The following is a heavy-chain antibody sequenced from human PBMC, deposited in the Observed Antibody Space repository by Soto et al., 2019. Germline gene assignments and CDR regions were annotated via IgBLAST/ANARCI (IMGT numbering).Heavy chain of an antibody. Sequence: QITLNESGPALVKPTQTLTLTCTFSGFSLNTRDVGVGWIRQPPGKALEWLGVVYWDDDKTYSPSLKSRLTITKETPKNQVVLRMTKMYPVDPATYYCAHCRGGVASFWGQGTLVTVSS. V-gene: IGHV2-5*02. CDR3: AHCRGGVASF. CDR1: GFSLNTRDVG. CDR2: VYWDDDK. D-gene: IGHD3-16*01. J-gene: IGHJ4*02.